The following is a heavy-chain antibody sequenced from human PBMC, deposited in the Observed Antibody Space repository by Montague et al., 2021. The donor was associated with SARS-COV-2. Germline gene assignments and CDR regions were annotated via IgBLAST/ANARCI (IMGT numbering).Heavy chain of an antibody. V-gene: IGHV4-39*01. D-gene: IGHD2-8*01. Sequence: SETLSLTCTVSGGSISRPDYYWGWIRQSPGKGLEWIGSISYTGRTYYNTSLRSRVSFSMDTSKNHFSLSLSSVTVADTAVYFCARQLPSYCATNKCYPYYFDGWGQGALVTVSS. J-gene: IGHJ4*02. CDR1: GGSISRPDYY. CDR2: ISYTGRT. CDR3: ARQLPSYCATNKCYPYYFDG.